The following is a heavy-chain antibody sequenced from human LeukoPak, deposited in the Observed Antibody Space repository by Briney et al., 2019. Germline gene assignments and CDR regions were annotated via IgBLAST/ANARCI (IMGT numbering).Heavy chain of an antibody. D-gene: IGHD6-13*01. CDR3: ARVSFIAARTFDY. J-gene: IGHJ4*02. CDR2: IYYSGST. Sequence: SETLSLTCTVSGGSISSSGYYWGWSRQPPGKGLEWIGSIYYSGSTYYNPSLKSRVTISVDTSKNQFSLKLSSVTAADTAVYYCARVSFIAARTFDYWGQGTLVTVSS. CDR1: GGSISSSGYY. V-gene: IGHV4-39*07.